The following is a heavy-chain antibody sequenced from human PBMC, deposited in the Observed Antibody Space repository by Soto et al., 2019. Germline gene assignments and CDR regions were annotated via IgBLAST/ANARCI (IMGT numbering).Heavy chain of an antibody. Sequence: EVQLLESGGGLVQPGGSLRLSCAASGFTFSSYAMSWVRQAPGKGLEWVSAISGSGSKTYYAESVKGRFTISKDNSKNTLNLQLNGVRAEDTAVYYCARGTLNYYFSSGPFDPWGQGTLVTVSS. CDR1: GFTFSSYA. CDR3: ARGTLNYYFSSGPFDP. D-gene: IGHD3-10*01. CDR2: ISGSGSKT. J-gene: IGHJ5*02. V-gene: IGHV3-23*01.